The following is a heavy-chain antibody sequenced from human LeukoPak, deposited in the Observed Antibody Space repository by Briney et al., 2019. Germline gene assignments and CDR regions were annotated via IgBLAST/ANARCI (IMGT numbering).Heavy chain of an antibody. Sequence: PGGSLRLSCAASGFIFSNYAMSWVRQAPGKGLEWVSGINNSGDRRFYADSVKGRFTISRDNSKNTLYLQMNSLRAEDTAVYYCARGWYNFDYWGQGTQVTVSS. J-gene: IGHJ4*02. CDR3: ARGWYNFDY. D-gene: IGHD6-19*01. V-gene: IGHV3-23*01. CDR1: GFIFSNYA. CDR2: INNSGDRR.